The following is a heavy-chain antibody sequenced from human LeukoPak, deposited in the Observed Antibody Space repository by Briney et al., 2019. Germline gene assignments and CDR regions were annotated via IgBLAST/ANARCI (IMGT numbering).Heavy chain of an antibody. CDR3: ARSRAVVRGTPKGGMDV. J-gene: IGHJ6*04. CDR2: INHSGST. D-gene: IGHD3-10*01. CDR1: GGSFSGYY. V-gene: IGHV4-34*01. Sequence: SETLSLTCAVYGGSFSGYYWSWIRQPPGKGLEGIGEINHSGSTNYNPSLKSRVTISVDTSKNQFSLKLSSVTAADTAVYYCARSRAVVRGTPKGGMDVWGKGTTVTVSS.